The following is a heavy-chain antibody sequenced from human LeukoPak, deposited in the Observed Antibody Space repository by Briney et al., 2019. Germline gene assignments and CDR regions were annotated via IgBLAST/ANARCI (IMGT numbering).Heavy chain of an antibody. CDR1: GGSISSGGYS. CDR2: IYHSGST. J-gene: IGHJ5*02. Sequence: PSQTLYLTCAVSGGSISSGGYSWRWIRQPPGKGLEWIGYIYHSGSTYYNPSLKSRVTISVDRSKNQFSLKLSSVTAADTAVYYCARVHCGGDCYFNWFDPWGQGTLVTVSS. D-gene: IGHD2-21*02. V-gene: IGHV4-30-2*01. CDR3: ARVHCGGDCYFNWFDP.